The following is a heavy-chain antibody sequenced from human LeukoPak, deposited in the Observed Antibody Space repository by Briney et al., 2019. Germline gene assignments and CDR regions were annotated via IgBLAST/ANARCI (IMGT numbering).Heavy chain of an antibody. J-gene: IGHJ4*02. CDR3: ATDSGSYQVDY. V-gene: IGHV4-30-4*01. CDR2: IYYSGST. Sequence: SETLSLTCTVSGGSISSGDYYWSWIRQPPGKGLEWIGYIYYSGSTYYNPSLKSRVTISVDTSKNQFSLKLSSVTAADTAVYYCATDSGSYQVDYWGQGTLVTVSS. D-gene: IGHD1-26*01. CDR1: GGSISSGDYY.